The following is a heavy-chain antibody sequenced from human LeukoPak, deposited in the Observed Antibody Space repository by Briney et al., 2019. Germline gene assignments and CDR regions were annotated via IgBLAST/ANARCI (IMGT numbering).Heavy chain of an antibody. V-gene: IGHV1-3*01. Sequence: GGSLRLSCAASGFTFSSYAMHWVRQAPGQRLEWMGWINAGNGNTKYSQKFQGRVTITRDTSASTAYMELSSLRSEDTAVYYCARAVAATPGYYYYGMDVWGQGTTVTVSS. CDR2: INAGNGNT. CDR1: GFTFSSYA. CDR3: ARAVAATPGYYYYGMDV. J-gene: IGHJ6*02. D-gene: IGHD2-15*01.